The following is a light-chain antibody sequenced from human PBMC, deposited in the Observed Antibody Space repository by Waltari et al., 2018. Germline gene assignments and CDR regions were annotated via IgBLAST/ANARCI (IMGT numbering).Light chain of an antibody. J-gene: IGLJ2*01. CDR2: QDS. CDR1: RMEDKH. CDR3: QAWDSSTDVV. V-gene: IGLV3-1*01. Sequence: HEPTPPPSVSVAAGPTASSTRSRARMEDKHAAWYQQKAGQSPVLVIHQDSRRPSGIPERFSGSSSGNTATLTISGTQPMDEADYYCQAWDSSTDVVFGGGTRLTVL.